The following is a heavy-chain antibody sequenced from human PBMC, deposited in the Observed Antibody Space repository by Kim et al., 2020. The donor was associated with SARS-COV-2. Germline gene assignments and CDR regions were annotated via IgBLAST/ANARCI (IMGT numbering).Heavy chain of an antibody. V-gene: IGHV4-34*01. J-gene: IGHJ4*02. CDR3: ARSPGDSSPWYY. D-gene: IGHD3-22*01. Sequence: NYKPSLKSRFTVSVDTSKNQFTLKLSSVTAAGRAVYYCARSPGDSSPWYYWGQGTLVTVSS.